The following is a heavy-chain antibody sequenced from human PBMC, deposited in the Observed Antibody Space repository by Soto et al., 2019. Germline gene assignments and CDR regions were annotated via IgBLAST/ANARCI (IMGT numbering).Heavy chain of an antibody. V-gene: IGHV1-69*06. CDR1: GGTFSSYA. CDR3: ARAEEVAAAGTEYYYGMDV. J-gene: IGHJ6*02. Sequence: QVQLVQSGAEVKKPGSSVKVSCKASGGTFSSYAISWVRQAPGQGLEWMEGIIPIFGTANYAQKFQGRVTITADKSTSTAYMELSSLRSEDTAVYYCARAEEVAAAGTEYYYGMDVWGQGTTVTVSS. CDR2: IIPIFGTA. D-gene: IGHD6-13*01.